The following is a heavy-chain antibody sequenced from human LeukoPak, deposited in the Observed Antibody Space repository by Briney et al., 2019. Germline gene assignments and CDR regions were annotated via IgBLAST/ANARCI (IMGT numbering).Heavy chain of an antibody. V-gene: IGHV4-59*01. Sequence: TLSLTCTVSGRSISTYFWDWIRQRPRKGLEWSGYISFNGRPNYNPSRKSRVTISVDTSKNRFALRLSSVTAADTAVYYCARDRGVAANLDYWGQGTLVTVSS. CDR3: ARDRGVAANLDY. J-gene: IGHJ4*02. CDR2: ISFNGRP. CDR1: GRSISTYF. D-gene: IGHD5-12*01.